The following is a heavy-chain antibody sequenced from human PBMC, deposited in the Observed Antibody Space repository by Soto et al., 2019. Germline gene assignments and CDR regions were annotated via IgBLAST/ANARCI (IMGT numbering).Heavy chain of an antibody. V-gene: IGHV3-33*01. J-gene: IGHJ6*02. Sequence: QVQLVESGGGVVQPGRSLRLSCAASGFTFSSYGMHWVRQAPGKGLEWVAVIWYDGSNKYYADSVKGRFTISRDNSKNTLYLQMNSLRAEDTAVYYCAREARIAATEVGGYYSGMDVWGQGTTVTVSS. CDR2: IWYDGSNK. D-gene: IGHD6-25*01. CDR3: AREARIAATEVGGYYSGMDV. CDR1: GFTFSSYG.